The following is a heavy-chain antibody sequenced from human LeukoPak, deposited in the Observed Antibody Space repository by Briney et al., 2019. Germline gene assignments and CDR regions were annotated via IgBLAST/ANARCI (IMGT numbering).Heavy chain of an antibody. D-gene: IGHD2-15*01. Sequence: ASXKVSCKASGYTFTSYGISWVRQAPGQGLEWMGWISAYNGNTNYAQKLQGTVTMTTDTSTSTAYMELRSLRSDDTAVYYCARVYGLGGGRWDYFDYWGQGTLVTVSS. CDR3: ARVYGLGGGRWDYFDY. J-gene: IGHJ4*02. V-gene: IGHV1-18*01. CDR2: ISAYNGNT. CDR1: GYTFTSYG.